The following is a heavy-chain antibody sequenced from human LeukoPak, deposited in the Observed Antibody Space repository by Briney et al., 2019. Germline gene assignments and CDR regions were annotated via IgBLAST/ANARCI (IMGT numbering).Heavy chain of an antibody. Sequence: PSETLSLTCTVSGGSITSGGYYWSWIRQHPGKGLEWIGYIYYSGTTYYNPSLKSRVTISVDTSKNQFSLELRSVTAADTAVYYCARAHGDVVVVVPASKGAYYFDYWGQGTLVTVSS. D-gene: IGHD2-15*01. CDR3: ARAHGDVVVVVPASKGAYYFDY. CDR2: IYYSGTT. J-gene: IGHJ4*02. V-gene: IGHV4-31*03. CDR1: GGSITSGGYY.